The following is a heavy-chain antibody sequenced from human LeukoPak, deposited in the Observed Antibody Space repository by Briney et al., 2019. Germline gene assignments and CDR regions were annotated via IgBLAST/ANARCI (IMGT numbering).Heavy chain of an antibody. CDR3: ARQGSYDRSGHNWFDP. J-gene: IGHJ5*02. D-gene: IGHD3-22*01. CDR1: GGSISSYF. Sequence: PSETLSLTCTVSGGSISSYFWSWIRQPPGKGLEWIGSISYSGSTNYNPSLKSRVTTSVDTSKKRFSLKLTSVTAGDTAVYYCARQGSYDRSGHNWFDPWGQGTLVTVTS. V-gene: IGHV4-59*08. CDR2: ISYSGST.